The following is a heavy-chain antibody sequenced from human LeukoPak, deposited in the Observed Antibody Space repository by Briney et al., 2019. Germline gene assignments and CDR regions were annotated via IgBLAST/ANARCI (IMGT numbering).Heavy chain of an antibody. CDR1: GFTFSNYW. V-gene: IGHV3-7*01. CDR2: INQDGSEK. J-gene: IGHJ5*02. Sequence: GGSLRLSCAASGFTFSNYWMSWVRQAPEKGREGVATINQDGSEKYYVDSMKGRFTISRDNAKNSLYLQMNSLRAEDTAVYYCARVVEAANIWFDPWGQGTLVTVSS. CDR3: ARVVEAANIWFDP. D-gene: IGHD6-13*01.